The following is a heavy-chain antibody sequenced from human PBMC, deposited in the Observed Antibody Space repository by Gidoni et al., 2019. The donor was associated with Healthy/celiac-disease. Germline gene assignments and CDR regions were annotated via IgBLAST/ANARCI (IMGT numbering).Heavy chain of an antibody. J-gene: IGHJ3*02. CDR3: ARDPIVVVTAIHDAFDI. Sequence: QVQLVESGGGVVQPGRSLRLSCSASGFPFRSTGMHWVRLAPGKGLEWVAVIWYDGSNKYYADAVKGRFTISRDNSKNTLYLQMNSLRAEDTAVYYCARDPIVVVTAIHDAFDIWGQGTMVTVSS. D-gene: IGHD2-21*02. V-gene: IGHV3-33*01. CDR2: IWYDGSNK. CDR1: GFPFRSTG.